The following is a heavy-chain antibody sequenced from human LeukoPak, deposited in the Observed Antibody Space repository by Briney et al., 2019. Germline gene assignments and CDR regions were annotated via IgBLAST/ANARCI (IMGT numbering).Heavy chain of an antibody. CDR3: ARRVGVALDS. CDR2: ISSGSSYT. D-gene: IGHD2-15*01. V-gene: IGHV3-11*03. CDR1: GFTFSDFY. Sequence: PGGSLRFSSAVSGFTFSDFYMSWIRQAPGKGLEWVSYISSGSSYTNYADSVKGRFTISRDNAKNSLYLQMDSLRAEDTAVYYCARRVGVALDSWGQGTLVTVSS. J-gene: IGHJ4*02.